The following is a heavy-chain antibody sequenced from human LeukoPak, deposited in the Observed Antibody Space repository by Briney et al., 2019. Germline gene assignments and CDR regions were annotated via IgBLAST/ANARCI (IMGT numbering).Heavy chain of an antibody. CDR2: INHSGST. CDR1: GGSFSGYY. J-gene: IGHJ4*02. Sequence: SETLSLTCAVYGGSFSGYYWSWIRQPPGKGLEWIGEINHSGSTNYNPSLKSRATISVDTSKNQFSLKLGSVTAADTAVYYCAREDYALDYWGQGTLVTVSS. D-gene: IGHD4-17*01. V-gene: IGHV4-34*01. CDR3: AREDYALDY.